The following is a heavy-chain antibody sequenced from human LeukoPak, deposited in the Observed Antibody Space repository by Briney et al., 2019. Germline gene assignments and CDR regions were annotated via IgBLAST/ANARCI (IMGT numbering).Heavy chain of an antibody. CDR1: GFTFSGSG. CDR3: ASIGYCSGGSCYADY. D-gene: IGHD2-15*01. Sequence: GGSLRLSCAASGFTFSGSGMSWVRQAPGKGLEWISSSGDSDGSTYYADSLKGRFTISRDNSKNTLYLQMNSLRAEDTAVYYCASIGYCSGGSCYADYWGQGTLVTVSS. V-gene: IGHV3-23*01. CDR2: SGDSDGST. J-gene: IGHJ4*02.